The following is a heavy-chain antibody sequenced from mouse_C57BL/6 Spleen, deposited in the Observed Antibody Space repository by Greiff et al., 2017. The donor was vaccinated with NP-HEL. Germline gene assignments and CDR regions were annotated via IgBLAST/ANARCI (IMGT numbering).Heavy chain of an antibody. V-gene: IGHV1-69*01. Sequence: QVQLQQPGAELVMPGASVKLSCKASGYTFTSYWMHWVKQRPGQGLEWIGEIDPSDSYTNYNQKFKGKSTLTVDKSSSTAYMQLSSLTSEDSAVYYCARRLWNYYGSSYPWYFDVWGTGTTVTVSS. J-gene: IGHJ1*03. CDR3: ARRLWNYYGSSYPWYFDV. CDR2: IDPSDSYT. D-gene: IGHD1-1*01. CDR1: GYTFTSYW.